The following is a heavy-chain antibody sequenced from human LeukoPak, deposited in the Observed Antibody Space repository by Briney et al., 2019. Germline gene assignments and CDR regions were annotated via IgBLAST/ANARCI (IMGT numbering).Heavy chain of an antibody. CDR3: ATLRYYYDSSGYYSHAFDI. V-gene: IGHV1-24*01. CDR1: GYTLTELS. J-gene: IGHJ3*02. Sequence: GASVKVSCKVSGYTLTELSMHWVRQAPGKGLEWMGGFDPEDGETIYAQKFQGRVTMTEDTSTDTAYMELSSLRSEDTAVYYCATLRYYYDSSGYYSHAFDIWGQGTMVTVSS. D-gene: IGHD3-22*01. CDR2: FDPEDGET.